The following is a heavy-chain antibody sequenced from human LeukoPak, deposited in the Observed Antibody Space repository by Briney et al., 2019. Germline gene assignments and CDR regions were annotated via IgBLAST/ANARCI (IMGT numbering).Heavy chain of an antibody. D-gene: IGHD6-19*01. CDR1: GYSFTGYY. CDR2: INPHNGDT. Sequence: ASVKVSCKASGYSFTGYYIHWVRQAPGQGLEWIGWINPHNGDTNYEQMFQGRVTMTRDTSISTACMELSSLRSDDTAVYYCARGVYSGWYTHNWLDSWGQGTLVIVSS. J-gene: IGHJ5*01. CDR3: ARGVYSGWYTHNWLDS. V-gene: IGHV1-2*02.